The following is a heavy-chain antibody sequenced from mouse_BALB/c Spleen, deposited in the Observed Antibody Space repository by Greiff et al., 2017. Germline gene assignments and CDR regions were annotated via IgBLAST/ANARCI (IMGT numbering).Heavy chain of an antibody. D-gene: IGHD2-4*01. CDR3: ARDYDYDVSDFDY. Sequence: QVQLQQSGPELVKPGASVKISCKASGYAFSSSWMNWVKQRPGQGLEWIGRIYPGDGDTNYNGKFKGKATLTADKSSSTAYMQLSSLTSVDSAVYFCARDYDYDVSDFDYWGQGTTLTVSS. CDR2: IYPGDGDT. V-gene: IGHV1-82*01. CDR1: GYAFSSSW. J-gene: IGHJ2*01.